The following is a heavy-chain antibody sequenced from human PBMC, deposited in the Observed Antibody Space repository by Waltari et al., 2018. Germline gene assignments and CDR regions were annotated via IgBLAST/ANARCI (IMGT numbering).Heavy chain of an antibody. Sequence: QVQLQESGPGLVKPSETLSLTCTVSGGSISSYYWSWIRQPPGKGLEWIGYIYYSGSTNYNPSLKSRVTISVDTSKNQFSLKLSSVTAADTAVYYCARGLDYTLYYYGMDVWGQGTTVTVSS. J-gene: IGHJ6*02. CDR1: GGSISSYY. CDR2: IYYSGST. D-gene: IGHD4-4*01. CDR3: ARGLDYTLYYYGMDV. V-gene: IGHV4-59*01.